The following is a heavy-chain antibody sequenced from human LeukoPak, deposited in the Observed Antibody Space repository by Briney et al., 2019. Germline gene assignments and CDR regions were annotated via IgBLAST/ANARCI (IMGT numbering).Heavy chain of an antibody. D-gene: IGHD5-24*01. V-gene: IGHV3-53*01. CDR2: IYGGGST. CDR3: ARVGRMATPTSTAEYFQH. J-gene: IGHJ1*01. Sequence: GGSLRLSRVAPGVTASSHFMSSGRQAPGRGLGWGSVIYGGGSTYYADSVKGRFTISRDNSKNTLYLQMNSMRAEDTAVYYCARVGRMATPTSTAEYFQHWGQGTLVTVSS. CDR1: GVTASSHF.